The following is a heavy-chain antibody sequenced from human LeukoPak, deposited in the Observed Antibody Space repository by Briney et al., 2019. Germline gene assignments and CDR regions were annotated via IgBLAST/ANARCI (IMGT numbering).Heavy chain of an antibody. CDR3: ASLRLGKQDSFEI. V-gene: IGHV1-2*02. D-gene: IGHD7-27*01. CDR1: GYIFIAYH. Sequence: ASVKVSCKASGYIFIAYHLHWVRQAPGQGLEWMGWINPNSGGTDYAQKFQGRVTMTADTSITTAYMELRRLTSDDTAVYYCASLRLGKQDSFEIWGQGTMVTVSS. CDR2: INPNSGGT. J-gene: IGHJ3*02.